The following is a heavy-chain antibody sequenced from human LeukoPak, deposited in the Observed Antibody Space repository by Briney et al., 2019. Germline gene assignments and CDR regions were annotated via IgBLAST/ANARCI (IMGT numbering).Heavy chain of an antibody. J-gene: IGHJ4*02. D-gene: IGHD2-15*01. CDR3: ARDPGYCSDGSCCLDY. V-gene: IGHV4-59*01. CDR1: GGSISSYY. CDR2: IYYSGST. Sequence: PSETLSLTCTVSGGSISSYYWSWIRQPPGKGLEWIGYIYYSGSTNYNPSLKSRVTISVDTSKNQFSLKLSSVTAADTAVYYCARDPGYCSDGSCCLDYWGQGTLVTVSS.